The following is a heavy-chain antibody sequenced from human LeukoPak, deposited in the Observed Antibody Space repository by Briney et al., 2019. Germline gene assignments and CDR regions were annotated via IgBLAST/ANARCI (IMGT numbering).Heavy chain of an antibody. CDR2: ISAYNGNT. J-gene: IGHJ4*02. CDR3: ARGRGNWNYWVLFDFDY. V-gene: IGHV1-18*01. CDR1: GYTFTSDG. Sequence: ASVRVSFKASGYTFTSDGISWVRQAPGQGLEWMGWISAYNGNTNYAQKLQGRVTMTTDTSTSTAYMELRSLRSDDTAVYYCARGRGNWNYWVLFDFDYWGQGTLVTVYS. D-gene: IGHD1-7*01.